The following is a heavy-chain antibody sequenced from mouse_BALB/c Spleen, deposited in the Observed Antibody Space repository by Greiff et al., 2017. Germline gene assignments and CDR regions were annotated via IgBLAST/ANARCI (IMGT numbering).Heavy chain of an antibody. CDR2: IGSGGSYT. CDR1: GFTFSSYT. CDR3: TRAPITTARYFDV. Sequence: EVKLVESGGGLVKPGGSLKLSCAVSGFTFSSYTMSWVRQTPEKRLEWVATIGSGGSYTYYPDSVKGRFTISRDNAKNTLYLQMSSLKSEDTAMYYCTRAPITTARYFDVWGAGTTVTVSS. J-gene: IGHJ1*01. V-gene: IGHV5-6-4*01. D-gene: IGHD1-2*01.